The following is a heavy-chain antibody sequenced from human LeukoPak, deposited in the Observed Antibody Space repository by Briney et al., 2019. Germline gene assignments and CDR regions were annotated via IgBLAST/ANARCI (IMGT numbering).Heavy chain of an antibody. V-gene: IGHV5-51*01. CDR2: IYPGDSDT. CDR3: ARLSSYSSSWYTDAFDI. J-gene: IGHJ3*02. D-gene: IGHD6-13*01. CDR1: GYSFTSYW. Sequence: GESLKISCKDSGYSFTSYWIGWVRQMPGKGLEWMGIIYPGDSDTRYSPSFQGQVTISADKSISTAYLQWSSLKASDTAMYYCARLSSYSSSWYTDAFDIWGQGTMVTVSS.